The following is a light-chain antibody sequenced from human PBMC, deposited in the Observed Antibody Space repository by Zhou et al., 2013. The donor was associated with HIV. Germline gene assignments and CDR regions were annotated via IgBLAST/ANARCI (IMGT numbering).Light chain of an antibody. CDR2: DAS. J-gene: IGKJ4*01. V-gene: IGKV1-33*01. CDR3: QHYHNLPLT. Sequence: DIQMTQSPSSVSASVGDRVTITCQASQEISTSVDWYQQKPGKAPKLLIHDASDLEAGVPPRFSGDVFRTQFTLTISGLQPEDFATYFCQHYHNLPLTFGGGTRVEF. CDR1: QEISTS.